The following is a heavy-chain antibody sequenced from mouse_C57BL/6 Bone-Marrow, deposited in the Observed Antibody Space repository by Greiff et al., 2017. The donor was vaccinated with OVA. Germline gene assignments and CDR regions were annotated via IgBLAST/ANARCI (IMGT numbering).Heavy chain of an antibody. CDR3: AGFYYYGSSPFAY. V-gene: IGHV2-2*01. J-gene: IGHJ3*01. CDR2: IWSGGST. Sequence: VKLQESGPGLVQPSQSLSITCTVSGFSLTSYGVHWVRQSPGKGLEWLGVIWSGGSTDYNAAFISRLSISKDNSKSQVFFKMNSLQADDTAIYYCAGFYYYGSSPFAYWGQGTLVTVSA. CDR1: GFSLTSYG. D-gene: IGHD1-1*01.